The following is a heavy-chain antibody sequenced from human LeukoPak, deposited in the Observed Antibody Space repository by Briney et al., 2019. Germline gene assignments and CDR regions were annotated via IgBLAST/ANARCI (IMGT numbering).Heavy chain of an antibody. Sequence: GASVKVSCKASGYTFTSYGISWVRQAPGQGLEWMGWISAYNGNTNYAQKLQGRVTMTTDTSTSTAYMELRSLRSDDTAVYYYARIDRYYYDSSGYTPPDYWGQGTLVTVSS. CDR3: ARIDRYYYDSSGYTPPDY. D-gene: IGHD3-22*01. CDR2: ISAYNGNT. J-gene: IGHJ4*02. V-gene: IGHV1-18*01. CDR1: GYTFTSYG.